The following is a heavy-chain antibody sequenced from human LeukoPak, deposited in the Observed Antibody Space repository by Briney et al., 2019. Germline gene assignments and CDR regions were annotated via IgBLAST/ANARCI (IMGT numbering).Heavy chain of an antibody. CDR1: GGSISSSSYY. CDR2: IFYSGTT. D-gene: IGHD6-13*01. V-gene: IGHV4-39*07. J-gene: IGHJ6*03. CDR3: ARLGPAGIFDYYYSMDV. Sequence: PSETLSLTCTVSGGSISSSSYYWGWIRQPPGKGLEWIGSIFYSGTTYYNPSLKSRVTISVDTSKNQFSLKLSSVTAADTAVYYCARLGPAGIFDYYYSMDVWGKGSTVTASS.